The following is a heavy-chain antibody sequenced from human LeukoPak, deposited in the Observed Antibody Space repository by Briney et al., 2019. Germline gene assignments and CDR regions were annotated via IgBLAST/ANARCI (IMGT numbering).Heavy chain of an antibody. CDR3: ARGGQQLGYYYYYYYMDV. V-gene: IGHV1-2*02. J-gene: IGHJ6*03. Sequence: SVKLSCKASGYTFTGYYMHWVRQAPGQGREGMGWINPNSGGTNYSQKFQGRVTMTRATSISTAYMELNRLRSDDTAVYYCARGGQQLGYYYYYYYMDVWGKGTTVTVSS. CDR1: GYTFTGYY. D-gene: IGHD6-13*01. CDR2: INPNSGGT.